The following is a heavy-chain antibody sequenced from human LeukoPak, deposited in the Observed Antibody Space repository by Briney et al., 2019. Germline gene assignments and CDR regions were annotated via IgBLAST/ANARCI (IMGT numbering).Heavy chain of an antibody. CDR3: ARPSSGWYRGWFDP. V-gene: IGHV1-18*01. CDR2: ISAYNGNT. J-gene: IGHJ5*02. CDR1: GYTFTSYG. D-gene: IGHD6-19*01. Sequence: ASVKVSCKASGYTFTSYGISWVRQAPGQGLEWMGWISAYNGNTNYAQKLQGRVTMTTDTSTSTAYMELRSLRSDDTAVYYCARPSSGWYRGWFDPWGQGTLVTVSS.